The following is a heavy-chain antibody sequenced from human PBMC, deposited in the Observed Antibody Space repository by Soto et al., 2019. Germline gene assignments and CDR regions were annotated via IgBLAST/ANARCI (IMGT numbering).Heavy chain of an antibody. CDR3: ARDPLGVAATEGVGAFDI. J-gene: IGHJ3*02. CDR2: ISSSRSYI. CDR1: GFSFSFYS. V-gene: IGHV3-21*01. D-gene: IGHD2-15*01. Sequence: EVQLVESGGGLVKPGGSLRLSCAASGFSFSFYSMNWFRQAPGKGLEWVSSISSSRSYIYYADSVKGRFTISRDNAKNSLYLQMNSLRAEDTAVYYCARDPLGVAATEGVGAFDIWGQGTMVTVSS.